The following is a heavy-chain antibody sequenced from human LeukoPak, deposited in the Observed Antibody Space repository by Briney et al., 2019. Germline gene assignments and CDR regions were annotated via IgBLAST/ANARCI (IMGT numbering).Heavy chain of an antibody. CDR2: LYYSGNT. CDR1: GGSVTSGFYY. D-gene: IGHD5-18*01. J-gene: IGHJ2*01. V-gene: IGHV4-61*01. CDR3: AREYGYSYGYSYWYFDL. Sequence: SETLSLTCSVSGGSVTSGFYYWNWIRQPPGKGLEWIGYLYYSGNTNYNPSLKSRVTMSVDTSKNQFSLRLSSMTAADTAVYYCAREYGYSYGYSYWYFDLWGRGTLVTVSS.